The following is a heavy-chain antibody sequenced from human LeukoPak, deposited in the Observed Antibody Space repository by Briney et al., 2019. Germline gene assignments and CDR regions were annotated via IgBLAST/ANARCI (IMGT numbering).Heavy chain of an antibody. CDR1: GFTFSSYA. Sequence: GGSLRLSCAASGFTFSSYAMHWVRQAPGKGLDGVAVISYDGSNKYYADSVKGRFTISRDNSKNTLYLQMNSLRAEDTAVYYCAREGTAAAGGPYYYYYYMDVWGKGTTVTISS. J-gene: IGHJ6*03. D-gene: IGHD6-13*01. V-gene: IGHV3-30*04. CDR2: ISYDGSNK. CDR3: AREGTAAAGGPYYYYYYMDV.